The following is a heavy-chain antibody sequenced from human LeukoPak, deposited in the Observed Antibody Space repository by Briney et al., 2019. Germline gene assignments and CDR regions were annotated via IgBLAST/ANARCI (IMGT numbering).Heavy chain of an antibody. D-gene: IGHD3-3*01. Sequence: ASVKVSCKASGGTFSSYAISWVRQAPGQGLEWMGGIIPIFGTANYAQKLQGRVTMTTDTSTSTAYMELRSLRSDDTAVYYCARSPYDFWSGYYGYWGQGTLVTVSS. CDR2: IIPIFGTA. CDR1: GGTFSSYA. V-gene: IGHV1-69*05. CDR3: ARSPYDFWSGYYGY. J-gene: IGHJ4*02.